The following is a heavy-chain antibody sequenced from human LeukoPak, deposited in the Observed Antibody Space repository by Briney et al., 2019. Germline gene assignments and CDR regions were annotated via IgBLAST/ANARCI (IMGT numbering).Heavy chain of an antibody. D-gene: IGHD2-8*02. CDR2: IYWDDDK. CDR1: GFLLSTSAGG. CDR3: AHRGGLRWCNHFDY. V-gene: IGHV2-5*02. Sequence: SGPTLVHLTQPLTLTHNLSGFLLSTSAGGVGWIRQPQLKALEWLVLIYWDDDKRYRPSLKRRLTITKDTSKHLVVHTMSEMDPVKTATYYGAHRGGLRWCNHFDYWGQGSRALVSS. J-gene: IGHJ4*02.